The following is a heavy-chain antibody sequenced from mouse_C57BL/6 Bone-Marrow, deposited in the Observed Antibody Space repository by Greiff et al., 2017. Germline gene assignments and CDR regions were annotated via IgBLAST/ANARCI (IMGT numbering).Heavy chain of an antibody. D-gene: IGHD2-2*01. CDR1: GYTFTGYW. J-gene: IGHJ1*03. V-gene: IGHV1-9*01. Sequence: QVQLQQSGAELMKPGASVKLSCKATGYTFTGYWIEWVKQRPGHGLEWIGEILPGSGSTNYNEKFKGKATFTADPSSNTAYMQLSSLTTEDSAIYYCARVVTTTRYWYFDVWGTGTTVTVSS. CDR2: ILPGSGST. CDR3: ARVVTTTRYWYFDV.